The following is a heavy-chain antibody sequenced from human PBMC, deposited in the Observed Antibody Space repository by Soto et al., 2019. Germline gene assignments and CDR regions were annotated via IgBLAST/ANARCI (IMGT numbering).Heavy chain of an antibody. CDR1: GGTLSSDA. V-gene: IGHV1-69*01. CDR3: ARNDFWSGYFAYYYSYGMDV. D-gene: IGHD3-3*01. Sequence: QVQLVQSGAEVKKPGSSVKVSGKAYGGTLSSDAISWVRQAPGQGLEWMGWLIPIFGTANYAQKFQGRVTITADESTSTAYMELSSLRSEDTAVYYCARNDFWSGYFAYYYSYGMDVWGQGTTVTVSS. J-gene: IGHJ6*02. CDR2: LIPIFGTA.